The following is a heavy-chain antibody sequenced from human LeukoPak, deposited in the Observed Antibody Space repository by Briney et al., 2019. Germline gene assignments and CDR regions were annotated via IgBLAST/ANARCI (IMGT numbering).Heavy chain of an antibody. CDR1: GYTFTGYY. D-gene: IGHD1-26*01. J-gene: IGHJ2*01. Sequence: ASVKVSCKASGYTFTGYYVQWMRQAPGQGLEWMGWINPNSGGSNFAQKFQGRVTVTRDTSISTAYMELSRLRSDDTAVYYCARDLSRGYFGFYFDLWGRGTLVTVSS. V-gene: IGHV1-2*02. CDR3: ARDLSRGYFGFYFDL. CDR2: INPNSGGS.